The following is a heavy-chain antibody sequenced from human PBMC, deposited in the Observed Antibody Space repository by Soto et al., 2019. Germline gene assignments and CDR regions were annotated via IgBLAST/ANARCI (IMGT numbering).Heavy chain of an antibody. D-gene: IGHD6-19*01. J-gene: IGHJ6*02. V-gene: IGHV3-33*01. Sequence: GSLRLSCTASGFTFNSYGFNWVRQAPGKGLEWVAVIWYDGNTKYYADSVKGRFAISRDNLRSTVYLQMNSLTAEDTAVYYCARPLVAPVAGPYYYGMDVWGQGTTVTVSS. CDR2: IWYDGNTK. CDR1: GFTFNSYG. CDR3: ARPLVAPVAGPYYYGMDV.